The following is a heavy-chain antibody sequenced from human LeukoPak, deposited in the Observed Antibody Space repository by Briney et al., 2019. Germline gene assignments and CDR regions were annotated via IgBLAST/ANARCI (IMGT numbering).Heavy chain of an antibody. Sequence: SETLSLTCTVSGGSISSGGYYGSWIRQHPGKGLEWIGYIYYSGSTYYNPSLKSRVTISVDTSKNQLSLKLSSVTAADTAVYYCARVERYYYDSSGYSFDYWGQGTLVTVSS. CDR3: ARVERYYYDSSGYSFDY. J-gene: IGHJ4*02. CDR2: IYYSGST. CDR1: GGSISSGGYY. D-gene: IGHD3-22*01. V-gene: IGHV4-31*03.